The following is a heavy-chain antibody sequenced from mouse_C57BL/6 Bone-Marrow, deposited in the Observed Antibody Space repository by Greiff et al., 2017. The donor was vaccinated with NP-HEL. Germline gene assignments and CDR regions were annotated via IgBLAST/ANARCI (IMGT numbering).Heavy chain of an antibody. J-gene: IGHJ2*01. V-gene: IGHV1-19*01. Sequence: EVKLMESGPVLVKPGASVKMSCKASGYTFTDYYMNWVKQSHGKSLEWIGVINPYNGGTSYNQKFKGKATLTVDKSSSTAYMELNSLTSEDSAVYYCARGDDFDYWGQGTTRTVSS. D-gene: IGHD2-4*01. CDR1: GYTFTDYY. CDR2: INPYNGGT. CDR3: ARGDDFDY.